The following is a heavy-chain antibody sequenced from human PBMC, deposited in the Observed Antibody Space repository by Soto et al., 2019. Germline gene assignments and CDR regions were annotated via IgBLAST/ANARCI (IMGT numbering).Heavy chain of an antibody. CDR3: ARGVTVFGLVSRFWFDP. Sequence: PSETLSLTCTVSGGSISSGDYSWSWVRQSPGKGLEWIGHIYNSGITYYNPSLKSRAVISMDTSRNQFSLRLNSLTAADRAVYFCARGVTVFGLVSRFWFDPWGQGTVVTVSS. D-gene: IGHD3-3*01. V-gene: IGHV4-30-4*01. J-gene: IGHJ5*02. CDR2: IYNSGIT. CDR1: GGSISSGDYS.